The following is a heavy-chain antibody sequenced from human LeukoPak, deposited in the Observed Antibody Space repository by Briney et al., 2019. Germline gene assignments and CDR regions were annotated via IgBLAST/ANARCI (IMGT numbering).Heavy chain of an antibody. J-gene: IGHJ3*02. CDR1: GFTFDAFG. V-gene: IGHV3-20*04. D-gene: IGHD4-17*01. CDR3: AKEDNGDYDAFDI. Sequence: PGGSLRLSCAASGFTFDAFGMTWVRQAPGKGLEWVSAIRGDAGSTGYADSVKGRFTISRDNSKNTLYLQMNSLRAEDTAVYYCAKEDNGDYDAFDIWGQGTMVTVSS. CDR2: IRGDAGST.